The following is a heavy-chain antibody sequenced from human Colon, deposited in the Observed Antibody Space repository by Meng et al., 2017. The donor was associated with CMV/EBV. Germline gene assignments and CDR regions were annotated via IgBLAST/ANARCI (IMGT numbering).Heavy chain of an antibody. J-gene: IGHJ3*02. CDR2: ISVYHGVT. CDR1: GYRFTSYG. CDR3: ARNYCSSVDCNVGDGLNM. D-gene: IGHD3-22*01. V-gene: IGHV1-18*01. Sequence: ASVKVSCKASGYRFTSYGIDWVRQAPGQGLEWMGWISVYHGVTAYAPKFKDRVTMTTDTSTSTAYLELRRLTSDDTADYYCARNYCSSVDCNVGDGLNMWGQGTRVNV.